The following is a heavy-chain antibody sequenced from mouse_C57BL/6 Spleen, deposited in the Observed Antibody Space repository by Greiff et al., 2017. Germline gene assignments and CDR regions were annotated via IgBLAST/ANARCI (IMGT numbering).Heavy chain of an antibody. CDR3: ARRPGIYYEYDEGVAY. J-gene: IGHJ3*01. Sequence: EVQLQQSGPELVKPGASVKIPCKASGYTFTDYNMDWVKQSHGKSLEWIGDINPNNGGTIYNQKFKGKATLTVDKSSSTAYMELRSLTSEDTAVYYCARRPGIYYEYDEGVAYWGQGTLVTVSA. CDR2: INPNNGGT. CDR1: GYTFTDYN. D-gene: IGHD2-4*01. V-gene: IGHV1-18*01.